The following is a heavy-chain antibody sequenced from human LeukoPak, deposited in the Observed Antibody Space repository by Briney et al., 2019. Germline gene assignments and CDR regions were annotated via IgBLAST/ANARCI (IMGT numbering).Heavy chain of an antibody. J-gene: IGHJ4*02. CDR2: ISYDGSNK. D-gene: IGHD5-12*01. CDR1: GFTFSSYA. V-gene: IGHV3-30*04. CDR3: ARGTLVATHY. Sequence: GGSLRLSCAASGFTFSSYAMHWVRQAPGKGLEWVAVISYDGSNKYYAASVKGRFTISRDNSKNTLYLQMNSLRAEDTAVYYCARGTLVATHYWGQGTLVTVSS.